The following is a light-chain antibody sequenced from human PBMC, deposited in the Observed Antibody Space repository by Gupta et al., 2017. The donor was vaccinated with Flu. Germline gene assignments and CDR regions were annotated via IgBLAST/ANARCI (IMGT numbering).Light chain of an antibody. CDR1: QNVYNY. V-gene: IGKV3-11*01. J-gene: IGKJ3*01. CDR3: QQRRDWPLT. CDR2: RAS. Sequence: GERATLSCGASQNVYNYLAWYQQKPGQAPRLLIYRASDRATGIPARFSGSGSGTDFTLTISSLEPEDFAVYYCQQRRDWPLTFGPGTTMDIK.